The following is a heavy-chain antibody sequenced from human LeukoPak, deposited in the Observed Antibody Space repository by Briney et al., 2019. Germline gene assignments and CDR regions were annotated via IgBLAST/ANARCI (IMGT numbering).Heavy chain of an antibody. Sequence: GGSLRLSCAASGFTFSTYSMKWVRQAPGKGLEWVSYISDSSAMYYADSVRGRFTISRENDKNSLFLQMNSLRAEDTAVYYCARFGTDYYGDRGYWGQGTLVAVSS. CDR1: GFTFSTYS. CDR2: ISDSSAM. CDR3: ARFGTDYYGDRGY. D-gene: IGHD4-17*01. J-gene: IGHJ4*02. V-gene: IGHV3-48*01.